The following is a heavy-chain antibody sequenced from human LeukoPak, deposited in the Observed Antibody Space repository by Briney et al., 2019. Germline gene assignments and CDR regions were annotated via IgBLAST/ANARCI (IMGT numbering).Heavy chain of an antibody. CDR3: AKGGSSWYPHAFDI. CDR2: ISGSGGST. CDR1: GFTFSINA. D-gene: IGHD6-13*01. J-gene: IGHJ3*02. Sequence: GGSLRLSCAASGFTFSINAMSWVRQAPGKGLEWVSAISGSGGSTYYADSVKGRFTISRDNSKNTVYLQMNSLRGEDTAIYYRAKGGSSWYPHAFDIWGQGTMVTVSS. V-gene: IGHV3-23*01.